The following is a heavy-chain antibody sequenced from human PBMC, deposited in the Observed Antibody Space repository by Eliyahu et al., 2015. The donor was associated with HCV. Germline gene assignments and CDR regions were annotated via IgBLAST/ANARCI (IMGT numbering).Heavy chain of an antibody. D-gene: IGHD4-17*01. CDR1: GGSISSYY. V-gene: IGHV4-4*07. J-gene: IGHJ4*02. CDR3: ARQYDDSYFDY. CDR2: IYASGST. Sequence: QVQLQESGPGLVKPSETLSLTCTVSGGSISSYYWSWIRQPAGEGLEWIGRIYASGSTNNNPSLKGRVTMSIDTSKSQFSLKLSSVTAADTAVYFCARQYDDSYFDYWGQGTLVTVSS.